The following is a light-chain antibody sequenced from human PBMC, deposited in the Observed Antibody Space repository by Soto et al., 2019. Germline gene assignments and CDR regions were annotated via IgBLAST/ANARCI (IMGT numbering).Light chain of an antibody. V-gene: IGKV1-5*01. Sequence: GDRVTITCRASQSISTWLAGYQQKPGKAPKLLIYDASSLESGVPSRFSGSGSGTEFTLTISSLQPDEFAAYYCQQYNSYPLAFGQGTKVEIK. J-gene: IGKJ1*01. CDR1: QSISTW. CDR2: DAS. CDR3: QQYNSYPLA.